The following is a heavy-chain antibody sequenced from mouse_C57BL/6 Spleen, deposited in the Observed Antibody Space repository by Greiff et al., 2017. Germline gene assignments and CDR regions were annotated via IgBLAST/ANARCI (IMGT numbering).Heavy chain of an antibody. CDR2: INPNNGGT. Sequence: EVKVVESGPELVKPGASVKIPCKASGYTFTDYNMDWVKQSHGKSLEWIGDINPNNGGTIYNQKFKGKATLTVDKSSSTAYMELRSLTSEDTAVYYCARSGFLYFDYWGQGTTLTVSS. J-gene: IGHJ2*01. CDR1: GYTFTDYN. V-gene: IGHV1-18*01. CDR3: ARSGFLYFDY.